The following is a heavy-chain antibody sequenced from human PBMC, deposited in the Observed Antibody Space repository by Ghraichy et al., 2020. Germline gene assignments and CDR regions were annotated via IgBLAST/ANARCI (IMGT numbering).Heavy chain of an antibody. V-gene: IGHV4-34*01. CDR3: ARGPTPSHINGLDY. CDR1: GGSFSGYY. Sequence: SETLSLTCAVYGGSFSGYYWSWIRQPPGKGLEWIGEINHSGSTNYNPSLKSRVTISVDTSKNQFSLKLSSVTAADTAVYYCARGPTPSHINGLDYWGQGTLVTVSS. J-gene: IGHJ4*02. CDR2: INHSGST.